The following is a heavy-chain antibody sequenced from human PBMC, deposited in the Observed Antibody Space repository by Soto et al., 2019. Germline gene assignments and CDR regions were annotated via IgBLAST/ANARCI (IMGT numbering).Heavy chain of an antibody. D-gene: IGHD1-26*01. V-gene: IGHV3-7*01. CDR1: GFTFSNYW. Sequence: GGSLRLSCAASGFTFSNYWMSWVRQAPGKGLEWVANIKPDGSEKKYVHSVKGRFTISRDNVKNSLHLQMNSLRVEDTAVYYCAKDWDYWGQGTPVTVSS. J-gene: IGHJ4*02. CDR3: AKDWDY. CDR2: IKPDGSEK.